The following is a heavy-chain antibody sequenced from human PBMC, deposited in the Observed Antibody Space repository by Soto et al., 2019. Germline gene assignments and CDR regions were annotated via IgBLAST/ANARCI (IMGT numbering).Heavy chain of an antibody. Sequence: LGESLKISCKGSGYNFTSYWIGWVRQMPGKGLEWMGIIYPGDSDTRYSPSFQGQVTISADKSISTAYLQWSSLKASDTAMYYCARTLRSGSGSYYYYYGMDVWGQGTTVTVSS. J-gene: IGHJ6*02. D-gene: IGHD1-26*01. CDR3: ARTLRSGSGSYYYYYGMDV. V-gene: IGHV5-51*01. CDR2: IYPGDSDT. CDR1: GYNFTSYW.